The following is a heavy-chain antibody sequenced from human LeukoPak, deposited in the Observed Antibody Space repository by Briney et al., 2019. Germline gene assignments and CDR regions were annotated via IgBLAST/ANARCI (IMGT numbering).Heavy chain of an antibody. V-gene: IGHV3-15*01. CDR3: STDLYGDYYFDY. Sequence: GGSLRLSCAAFGFTFSNAWMSWGRKAPGQGKGLDCRMKSKTNGGTTYYASPVSGRFTISSDDSKKTLYLQMNSLKTEDTAVYYCSTDLYGDYYFDYWGQGTLVTVSS. CDR2: MKSKTNGGTT. CDR1: GFTFSNAW. J-gene: IGHJ4*02. D-gene: IGHD4-17*01.